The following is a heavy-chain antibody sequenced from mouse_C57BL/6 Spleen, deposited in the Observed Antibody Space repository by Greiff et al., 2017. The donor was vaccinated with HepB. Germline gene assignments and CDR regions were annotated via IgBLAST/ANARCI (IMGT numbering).Heavy chain of an antibody. D-gene: IGHD4-1*01. CDR1: GYTFTSYW. V-gene: IGHV1-69*01. CDR3: ARSGGTDFDY. J-gene: IGHJ2*01. Sequence: QVHVKQPGAELVMPGASVKLSCKASGYTFTSYWMHWVKQRPGQGLEWIGEIDPSDSYTNYNQKFKGKSTLTVDKSSSTAYMQLSSLTSEDSAVYYCARSGGTDFDYWGQGTTLTVSS. CDR2: IDPSDSYT.